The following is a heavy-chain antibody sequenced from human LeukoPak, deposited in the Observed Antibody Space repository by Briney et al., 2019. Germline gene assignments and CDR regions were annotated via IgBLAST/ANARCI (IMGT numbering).Heavy chain of an antibody. CDR1: GFTLSSNS. D-gene: IGHD6-19*01. J-gene: IGHJ5*02. V-gene: IGHV3-21*01. CDR3: ARDFSVAGYNWFDP. Sequence: GGSLSLSGEASGFTLSSNSMNWVRQPPGKGLEWVPSISSSSSYIYYADSVKGRFTISRDNAKNSLYLQMNSLRAEDTAVYHCARDFSVAGYNWFDPWGQGTLVAVSS. CDR2: ISSSSSYI.